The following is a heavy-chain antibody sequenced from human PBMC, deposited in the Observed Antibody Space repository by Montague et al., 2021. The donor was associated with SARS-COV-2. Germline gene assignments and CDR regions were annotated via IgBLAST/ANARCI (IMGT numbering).Heavy chain of an antibody. D-gene: IGHD3-9*01. CDR1: GFSLSTSGMC. J-gene: IGHJ4*02. V-gene: IGHV2-70*01. Sequence: PALVQPPQTLTLTCTFSGFSLSTSGMCVSWIRQPPGKALEWLAXXXWXXXKYXSTSLKTRLTISKDTSKNQVVLTMTNMDPVDTATYYCARIRDYDILTGSYSGFDYWGQGTLVTVSS. CDR2: XXWXXXK. CDR3: ARIRDYDILTGSYSGFDY.